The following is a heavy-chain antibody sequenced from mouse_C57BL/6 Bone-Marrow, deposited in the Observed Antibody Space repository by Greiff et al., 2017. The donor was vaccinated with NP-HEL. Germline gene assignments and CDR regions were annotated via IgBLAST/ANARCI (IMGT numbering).Heavy chain of an antibody. V-gene: IGHV1-26*01. J-gene: IGHJ1*03. CDR3: ARIGSSPYWCFDV. Sequence: KQSHGKSLEWIGDINPNNGGTSYNQKFKGKATLTVDKSSSTAYMELRSLTSEDSAVYYCARIGSSPYWCFDVWGTGTTVTVSS. CDR2: INPNNGGT. D-gene: IGHD1-1*01.